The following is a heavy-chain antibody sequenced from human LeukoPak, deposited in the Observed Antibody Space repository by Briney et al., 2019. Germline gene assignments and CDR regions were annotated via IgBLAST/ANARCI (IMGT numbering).Heavy chain of an antibody. V-gene: IGHV4-39*07. CDR3: ARVVAGEFYMDV. J-gene: IGHJ6*03. CDR1: GGSISSSSYY. Sequence: SETLSLTCTVSGGSISSSSYYWGWIRQPPGKGLEWIGSIYYSGSTYYNPSLKSRVTISVDTSKNQFSLKLSSVTAADTAVYYCARVVAGEFYMDVWGKGTTVTVSS. D-gene: IGHD3-16*01. CDR2: IYYSGST.